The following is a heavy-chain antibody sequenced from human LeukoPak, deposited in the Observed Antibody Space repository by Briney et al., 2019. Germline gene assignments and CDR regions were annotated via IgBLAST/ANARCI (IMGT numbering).Heavy chain of an antibody. CDR2: ISYDGSNK. V-gene: IGHV3-30*03. CDR3: ARDRGSSWYGYNWFDP. D-gene: IGHD6-13*01. Sequence: GGSLRLSCAASGFTFSSYGMHWVRQAPGKGLEWVAVISYDGSNKYYADSVKGRFTISRDNSKNTLYLQMNSLRAEDTAVYYCARDRGSSWYGYNWFDPWGQGTLVTVSS. CDR1: GFTFSSYG. J-gene: IGHJ5*02.